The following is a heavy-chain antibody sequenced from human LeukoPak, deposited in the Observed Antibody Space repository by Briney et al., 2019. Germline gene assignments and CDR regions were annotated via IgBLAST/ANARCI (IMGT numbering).Heavy chain of an antibody. J-gene: IGHJ4*02. CDR2: ISAYNGNT. D-gene: IGHD6-19*01. CDR1: GYTFTSYG. Sequence: ASVKVSCKASGYTFTSYGISWVRQAPGQGLEWMGWISAYNGNTNYAQKLQGRVTMTTDTSISTAYMELSRLRSDDTAVYYCASAGLDSSGWTFDYWGQGTLVTVSS. CDR3: ASAGLDSSGWTFDY. V-gene: IGHV1-18*01.